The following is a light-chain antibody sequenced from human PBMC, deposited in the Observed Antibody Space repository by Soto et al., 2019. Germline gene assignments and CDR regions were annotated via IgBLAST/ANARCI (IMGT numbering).Light chain of an antibody. CDR2: GAS. CDR1: QSVSSN. V-gene: IGKV3-15*01. J-gene: IGKJ3*01. CDR3: QQGFT. Sequence: EIVMTQSPVTLSVSPGERATLSCRASQSVSSNLAWYQQKPGQAPRLLIYGASTRATGIPARFSGSGSGTEFTLTISSLQSEDFAVYYCQQGFTFGPGTKVDIK.